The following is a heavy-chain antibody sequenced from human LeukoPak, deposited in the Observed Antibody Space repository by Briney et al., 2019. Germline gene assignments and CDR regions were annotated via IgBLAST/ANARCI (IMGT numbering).Heavy chain of an antibody. CDR1: GYRFSGYY. Sequence: ASVKVSCKTSGYRFSGYYMHWVRQAPGQGLEWMGWINPNSGATNYAQNFQGWVPMTRDTSVNTGYMELRRLTSDDTAVYYCARGLINGHDFDYWGQGTLVTVSS. J-gene: IGHJ4*02. D-gene: IGHD5-12*01. CDR2: INPNSGAT. V-gene: IGHV1-2*04. CDR3: ARGLINGHDFDY.